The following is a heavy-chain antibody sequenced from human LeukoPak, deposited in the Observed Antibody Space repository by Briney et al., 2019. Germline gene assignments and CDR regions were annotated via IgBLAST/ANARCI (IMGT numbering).Heavy chain of an antibody. D-gene: IGHD6-6*01. CDR2: ISGSGGST. J-gene: IGHJ4*02. V-gene: IGHV3-23*01. Sequence: GGSLRLSCAASGFTFSSYAMSWVRQAPGKGLEWVSSISGSGGSTYYADSVRGRFTISRDKSKNTLYLQMNSLRAEDTAVYYCAKCVGSIAGYWGQGTLVTVSS. CDR1: GFTFSSYA. CDR3: AKCVGSIAGY.